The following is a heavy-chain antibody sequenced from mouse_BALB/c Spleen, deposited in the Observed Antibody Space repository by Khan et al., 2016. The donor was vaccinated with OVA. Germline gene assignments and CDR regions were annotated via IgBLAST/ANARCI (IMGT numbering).Heavy chain of an antibody. D-gene: IGHD1-1*02. V-gene: IGHV1S81*02. CDR3: TRSGYGSFAY. CDR1: GYTFTSYY. CDR2: INPSNGGT. Sequence: QVQLKQSGAELVKPGTSVKLSCKASGYTFTSYYMYWVKQRPGQGLEWIGEINPSNGGTNFNEKFKSKATLTVDKSSSPAHMQLSSLQSEDSAVYYCTRSGYGSFAYWGQGTLVTVSA. J-gene: IGHJ3*01.